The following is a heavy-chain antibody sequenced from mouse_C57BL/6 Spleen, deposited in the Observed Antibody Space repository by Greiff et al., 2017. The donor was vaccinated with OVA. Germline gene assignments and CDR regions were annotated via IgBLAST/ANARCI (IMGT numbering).Heavy chain of an antibody. J-gene: IGHJ3*01. CDR3: ARERLGFAY. CDR1: GYSITSGYY. CDR2: ISYDGSN. V-gene: IGHV3-6*01. D-gene: IGHD3-2*02. Sequence: DVKLVESGPGLVKPSQSLSLTCSVTGYSITSGYYWNWIRQFPGNKLEWMGYISYDGSNNYNPSLKNRISITRDTSKNQFFLKLNSVTTEDTATYYCARERLGFAYWGQGTLVTVSA.